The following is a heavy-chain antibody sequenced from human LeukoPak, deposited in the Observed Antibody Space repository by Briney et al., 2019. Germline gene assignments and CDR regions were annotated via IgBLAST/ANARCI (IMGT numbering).Heavy chain of an antibody. Sequence: GESLKISCKGSGYSFTSYWISWVRQMPGQGLEWMGRIDPSDSYTNYSPSFQGHVTISADKSISTAYLQWSSLKASDTAMYYCARQAGYSSSWVDYWGQGTLVTVSS. CDR1: GYSFTSYW. CDR2: IDPSDSYT. V-gene: IGHV5-10-1*01. D-gene: IGHD6-13*01. CDR3: ARQAGYSSSWVDY. J-gene: IGHJ4*02.